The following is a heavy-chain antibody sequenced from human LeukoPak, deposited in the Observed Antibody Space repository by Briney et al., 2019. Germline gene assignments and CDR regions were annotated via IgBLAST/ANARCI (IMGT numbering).Heavy chain of an antibody. CDR1: GFTFSSYG. J-gene: IGHJ5*02. CDR2: ISYDGSNK. D-gene: IGHD1-26*01. V-gene: IGHV3-30*19. Sequence: PGRSLRLSCAASGFTFSSYGMHWVRQAPGKGLEWVAVISYDGSNKYYADSVKGRFTISRDNSKNTLYLQMNSLRAEDTAVYYCARALQMIVGDNWFDPWGQGTLVTVSS. CDR3: ARALQMIVGDNWFDP.